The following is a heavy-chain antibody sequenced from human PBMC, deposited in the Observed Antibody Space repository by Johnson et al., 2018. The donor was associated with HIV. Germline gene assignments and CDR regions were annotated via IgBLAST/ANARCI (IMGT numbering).Heavy chain of an antibody. J-gene: IGHJ3*02. CDR2: INWNGGST. D-gene: IGHD6-13*01. CDR3: ANVVTSSSSWQDDAFDI. V-gene: IGHV3-20*04. CDR1: GFTFDDYA. Sequence: VQLVESGGGLVQPGRSLRLSCAASGFTFDDYAMHWVRQAPGKGLEWVSGINWNGGSTGYADSVKGRFTISRENSKNTLYLQMNSLRAEDTAVYYWANVVTSSSSWQDDAFDIWGQGTVVTVSS.